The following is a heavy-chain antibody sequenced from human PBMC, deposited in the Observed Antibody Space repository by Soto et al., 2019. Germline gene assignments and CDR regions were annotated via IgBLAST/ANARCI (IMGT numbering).Heavy chain of an antibody. CDR2: MNPNSGST. V-gene: IGHV1-8*01. J-gene: IGHJ6*02. Sequence: QVQLVQSGAEVKKPGASVKVSCKASEYTFTTYEINWVRQAPGQGLEWMGWMNPNSGSTGYAQKFQGRVTMTRNTSIGTAYIELSSLGSEDTGMYYCANYNEYYGLDVWGQGSPVSVSS. CDR1: EYTFTTYE. CDR3: ANYNEYYGLDV.